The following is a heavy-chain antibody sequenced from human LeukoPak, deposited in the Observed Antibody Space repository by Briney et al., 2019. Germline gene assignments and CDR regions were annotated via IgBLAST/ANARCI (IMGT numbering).Heavy chain of an antibody. J-gene: IGHJ5*02. CDR1: GYTFTGYY. V-gene: IGHV1-2*02. Sequence: ASVKVSCKASGYTFTGYYMHWVRQAPGQGLEWMGWINPNRGGTNYAQKFQGRVTMTRDTSISTAYMELSRLRSDDTAVYYCPRDRGYQLLNNWFDPWGQGTLVTVSS. D-gene: IGHD2-2*01. CDR2: INPNRGGT. CDR3: PRDRGYQLLNNWFDP.